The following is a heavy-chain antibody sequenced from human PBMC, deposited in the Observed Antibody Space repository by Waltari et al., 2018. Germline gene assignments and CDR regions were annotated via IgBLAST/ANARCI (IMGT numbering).Heavy chain of an antibody. J-gene: IGHJ4*02. CDR2: IYSGGGA. CDR3: VKETGYGYYFDN. CDR1: GFTFTNYA. D-gene: IGHD5-18*01. Sequence: EVQLLESGGGLIPPGGSLTLSCAASGFTFTNYAMNWIRQAPGKGLEWVSVIYSGGGAYYADSVKGRFTISRDNSKNTLYLQMSSLRLEDTAVYYCVKETGYGYYFDNWGQGTLVSVSS. V-gene: IGHV3-23*03.